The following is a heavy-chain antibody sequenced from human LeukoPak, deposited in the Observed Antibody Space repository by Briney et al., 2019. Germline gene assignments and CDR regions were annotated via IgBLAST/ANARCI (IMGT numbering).Heavy chain of an antibody. D-gene: IGHD5-18*01. CDR3: AGYSGYSYAEADAFDI. CDR1: GGSFSGYY. Sequence: PSETLSLTCAVYGGSFSGYYWSWIRQPPGKGLEWIGEINHSGSTNYSPSLKSRATISVDTSKNQFSLKLSSVTAADTAVYYCAGYSGYSYAEADAFDIWGQGTMVTVSS. CDR2: INHSGST. J-gene: IGHJ3*02. V-gene: IGHV4-34*01.